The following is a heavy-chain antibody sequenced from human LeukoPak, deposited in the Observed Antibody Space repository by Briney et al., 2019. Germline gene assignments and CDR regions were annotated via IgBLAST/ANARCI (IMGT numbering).Heavy chain of an antibody. CDR3: AREGRSGYDLTGYYGMDV. CDR2: LGSSNTI. V-gene: IGHV3-48*03. Sequence: GGSLRLSCAASGFTFSTYEMNWVRQAPGKGLEWVSYLGSSNTIYYADSVKGRFTISRDNAKNSLYLQMNSLRAEDTAVYYCAREGRSGYDLTGYYGMDVWGKGTTVTVSS. CDR1: GFTFSTYE. D-gene: IGHD5-12*01. J-gene: IGHJ6*04.